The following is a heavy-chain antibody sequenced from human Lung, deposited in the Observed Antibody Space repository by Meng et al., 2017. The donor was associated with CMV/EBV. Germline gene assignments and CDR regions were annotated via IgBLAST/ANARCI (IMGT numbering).Heavy chain of an antibody. CDR2: IYSDGVIV. Sequence: GGSLRLXCAASGLSFSNHWMHWVRQAPGKGLVWVSRIYSDGVIVHYADFVKGRFTISRDNAKNTLYLQMNSLRVEDTAVYYCVRDGGLNWNPTLDSWGQGTLVTVSS. D-gene: IGHD1-1*01. CDR3: VRDGGLNWNPTLDS. CDR1: GLSFSNHW. V-gene: IGHV3-74*01. J-gene: IGHJ4*02.